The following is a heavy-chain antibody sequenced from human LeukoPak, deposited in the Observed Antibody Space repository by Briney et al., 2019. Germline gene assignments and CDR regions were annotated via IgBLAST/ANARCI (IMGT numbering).Heavy chain of an antibody. Sequence: GESLSLSCAASGCTFSSYAMSWLRQAPRKGLEWCPRIRGSGGSTYYADSVKGRFTISRDNSKTTLHLHTLSLRAEDTAVYYCAKETVLLVYARSPWFDPWGQGTLVTVSS. D-gene: IGHD2-8*01. V-gene: IGHV3-23*01. J-gene: IGHJ5*02. CDR2: IRGSGGST. CDR3: AKETVLLVYARSPWFDP. CDR1: GCTFSSYA.